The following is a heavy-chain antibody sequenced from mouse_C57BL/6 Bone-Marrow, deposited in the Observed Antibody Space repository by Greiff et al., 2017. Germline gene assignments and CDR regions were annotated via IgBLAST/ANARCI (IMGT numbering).Heavy chain of an antibody. D-gene: IGHD2-2*01. CDR1: GYTFTSYW. J-gene: IGHJ2*01. CDR2: IDPSDSYT. V-gene: IGHV1-50*01. Sequence: QVQLQQPGAELVKPGASVKLSCKASGYTFTSYWMQWVKQRPGQGLEWIGEIDPSDSYTNYNQKFKGKATLTEDTSSSTAYMQLSSLTSEDSAVYYCAHLWLRNYWGQGTTLTVSS. CDR3: AHLWLRNY.